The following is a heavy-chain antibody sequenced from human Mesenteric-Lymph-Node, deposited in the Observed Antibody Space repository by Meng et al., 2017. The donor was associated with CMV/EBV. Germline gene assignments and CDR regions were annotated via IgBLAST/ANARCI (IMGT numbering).Heavy chain of an antibody. V-gene: IGHV4-61*08. D-gene: IGHD2/OR15-2a*01. CDR1: GVSVTSGAYH. CDR3: AKSRSSTPGIVDD. J-gene: IGHJ4*02. Sequence: VQLQESGPGLVKPSETLSLTCIVSGVSVTSGAYHWSWIRQSPGKGLEWIGYIYGTGITIYNPSLKSRVTILLETSKNQFSLKLNSVTTADTAVYYCAKSRSSTPGIVDDWGRGTLVTVSS. CDR2: IYGTGIT.